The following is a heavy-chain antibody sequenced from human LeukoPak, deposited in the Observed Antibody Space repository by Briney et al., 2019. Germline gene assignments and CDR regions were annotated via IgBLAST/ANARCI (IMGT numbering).Heavy chain of an antibody. CDR2: IYYSGST. V-gene: IGHV4-39*07. D-gene: IGHD5-12*01. Sequence: PSETLSLTCTVSGGSISSSSYYWGWIRQPPGKGLEWIGSIYYSGSTYYNPSLKSRVTISVDTSKNQFSLKLSSVTAADTAVYYCARDVATLGVDYWGQGTLVTVSS. CDR1: GGSISSSSYY. CDR3: ARDVATLGVDY. J-gene: IGHJ4*02.